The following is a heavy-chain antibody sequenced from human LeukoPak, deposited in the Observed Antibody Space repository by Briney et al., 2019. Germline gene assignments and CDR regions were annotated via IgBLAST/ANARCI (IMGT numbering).Heavy chain of an antibody. CDR3: ARVEAHSSGWYDVSDYYMDV. CDR2: ISAYNGNT. D-gene: IGHD6-19*01. Sequence: ASVKVSCKASGYTFTSYGISWVRQAPGQGLEWMGWISAYNGNTNYAQKLQGRVTMTTDTSTSTAYMELRGLRSDDTAVYYCARVEAHSSGWYDVSDYYMDVWGKGTTVTVSS. V-gene: IGHV1-18*01. J-gene: IGHJ6*03. CDR1: GYTFTSYG.